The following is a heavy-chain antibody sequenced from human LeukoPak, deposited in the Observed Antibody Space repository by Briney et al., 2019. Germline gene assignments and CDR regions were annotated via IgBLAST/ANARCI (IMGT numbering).Heavy chain of an antibody. CDR2: INHSGST. Sequence: KPSETLSLTCAVYGGSFSGYYWSWIRQPRGKGLEWVGEINHSGSTDYNPSLKSRVTISVETSKNQFSLKLSSVTAADTAVYYCARGREGYSYAVDYWGQGTLVTVSS. CDR3: ARGREGYSYAVDY. D-gene: IGHD5-18*01. V-gene: IGHV4-34*01. J-gene: IGHJ4*02. CDR1: GGSFSGYY.